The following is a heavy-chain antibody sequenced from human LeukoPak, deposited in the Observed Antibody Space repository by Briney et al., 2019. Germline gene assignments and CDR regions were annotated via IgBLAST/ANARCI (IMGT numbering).Heavy chain of an antibody. CDR3: ARYIGITGTTEPCDY. V-gene: IGHV1-18*01. CDR1: GYTFTSYG. J-gene: IGHJ4*02. D-gene: IGHD1-7*01. CDR2: ISAYNGNT. Sequence: ASVKVSCKASGYTFTSYGISGVRQAPGQGLEWMGWISAYNGNTNYAQKLQGRVTMTTDTSTSTAYMELRSLRSDDTAVYYCARYIGITGTTEPCDYWGQGTLVTVSS.